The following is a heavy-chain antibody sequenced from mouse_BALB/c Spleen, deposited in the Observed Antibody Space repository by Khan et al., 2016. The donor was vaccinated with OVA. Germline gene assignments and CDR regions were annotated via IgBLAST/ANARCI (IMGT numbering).Heavy chain of an antibody. CDR1: GFSLTNYG. Sequence: QMRLEESGPGLVAPSQSLSITCTISGFSLTNYGVHWVRQPPGKGLEWLVVIWSDGSATYNSALKSRLSISKDNSKNQVFLKMNSLQTDDTAMYYCARQPYYHYYIMDYWGQGTSVTVSS. D-gene: IGHD2-10*01. CDR2: IWSDGSA. V-gene: IGHV2-6-1*01. CDR3: ARQPYYHYYIMDY. J-gene: IGHJ4*01.